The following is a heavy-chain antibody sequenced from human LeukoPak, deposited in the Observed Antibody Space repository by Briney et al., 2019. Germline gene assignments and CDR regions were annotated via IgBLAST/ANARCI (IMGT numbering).Heavy chain of an antibody. D-gene: IGHD2-15*01. Sequence: ASVKVSCKASGGTSSSYAISWVRQAPGQGLEWMGGIIPIFGTANYAQKFQGRVTITADKSTSTAYMELSSLRSEDTAVYYCARLGTPPSYWYFDLWGRGTLVTVSS. CDR2: IIPIFGTA. J-gene: IGHJ2*01. V-gene: IGHV1-69*06. CDR1: GGTSSSYA. CDR3: ARLGTPPSYWYFDL.